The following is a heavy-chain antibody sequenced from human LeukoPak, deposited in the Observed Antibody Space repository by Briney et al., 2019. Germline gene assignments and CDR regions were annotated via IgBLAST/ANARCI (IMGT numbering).Heavy chain of an antibody. V-gene: IGHV3-21*01. CDR1: GFTFSSYT. CDR3: ARVEGYSYGPNWFDP. CDR2: ISGNSNYI. D-gene: IGHD5-18*01. J-gene: IGHJ5*02. Sequence: GGSLRLSCAASGFTFSSYTINWVRQAPGRGLEWVSSISGNSNYIYYADSVKGRFTISRDSAKSSLYLQMNSLRAEDTAVYYCARVEGYSYGPNWFDPWGQGTLVTVSS.